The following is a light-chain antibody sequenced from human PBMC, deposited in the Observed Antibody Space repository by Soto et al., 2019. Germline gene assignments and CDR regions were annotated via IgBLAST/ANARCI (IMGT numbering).Light chain of an antibody. V-gene: IGKV3-11*01. CDR1: QSVSSY. Sequence: EIVLTQSAATLSLSPGERATLSCRASQSVSSYLAWYQQKPGQAPRLLLYDASNRATGIPARFSGSGSGTDFTLTISSLEPEDFAVYYCQQRSNWPRAFGQGTRLEIK. CDR3: QQRSNWPRA. J-gene: IGKJ5*01. CDR2: DAS.